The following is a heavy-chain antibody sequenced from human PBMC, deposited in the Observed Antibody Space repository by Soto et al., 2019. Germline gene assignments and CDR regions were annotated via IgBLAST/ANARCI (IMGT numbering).Heavy chain of an antibody. CDR2: MYNTGST. D-gene: IGHD3-10*01. Sequence: PSETLSLTCAVSGGSISGYYWIWIRQPPGRGLEWIGYMYNTGSTVYNPSFKSRVTISVDTSKNQFSLKLNSVTAADTAVYYCARGNYGSGGLFFDYWGQGTLVTVSS. CDR3: ARGNYGSGGLFFDY. J-gene: IGHJ4*02. CDR1: GGSISGYY. V-gene: IGHV4-59*01.